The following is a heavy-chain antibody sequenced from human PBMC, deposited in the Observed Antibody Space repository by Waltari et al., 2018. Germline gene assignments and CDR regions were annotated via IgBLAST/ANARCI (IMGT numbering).Heavy chain of an antibody. J-gene: IGHJ3*01. D-gene: IGHD1-1*01. Sequence: QVHLVESGGGVVQPGGSLRLSCAASGFTFGDYGIHWVRQAPGKGLEWVAFIRYDASDIYYRDSVKGRFTISRDNSKNTLFLQMSSLRPEDTAVYYCAKVGVGLTTWYPFDVWGQGTVVTVSS. V-gene: IGHV3-30*02. CDR3: AKVGVGLTTWYPFDV. CDR2: IRYDASDI. CDR1: GFTFGDYG.